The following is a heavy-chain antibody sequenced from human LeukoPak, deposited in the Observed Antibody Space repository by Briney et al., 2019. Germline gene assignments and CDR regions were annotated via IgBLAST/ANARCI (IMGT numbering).Heavy chain of an antibody. CDR2: ISDKGVS. J-gene: IGHJ5*02. D-gene: IGHD3-10*01. V-gene: IGHV4-59*02. CDR1: GGSVTDYY. Sequence: SETLSLTCSVSGGSVTDYYWSWIRQPPGKGLEWIGYISDKGVSHYSPSPKSRITISADTSKKQVSLRLTSATAADTAVYYCARGRFNMIRGVIKTVWFDPWTQGAQVTVSS. CDR3: ARGRFNMIRGVIKTVWFDP.